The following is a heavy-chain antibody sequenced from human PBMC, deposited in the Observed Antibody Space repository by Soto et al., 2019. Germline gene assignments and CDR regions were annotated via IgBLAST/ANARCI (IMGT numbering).Heavy chain of an antibody. CDR2: ISGSGGST. V-gene: IGHV3-23*01. D-gene: IGHD2-8*01. CDR1: GFTFSSYA. J-gene: IGHJ4*02. CDR3: AKDLELTASGDS. Sequence: PVGSLRLSCAASGFTFSSYAMSWVRQAPGKGLEWVSAISGSGGSTYYADSVKGRFTISRDNSKNTLYLQMNSLRAGDTAVYYCAKDLELTASGDSWGQGTLVTVSS.